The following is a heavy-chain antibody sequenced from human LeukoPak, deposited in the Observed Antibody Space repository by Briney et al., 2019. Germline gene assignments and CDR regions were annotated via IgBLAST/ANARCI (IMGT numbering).Heavy chain of an antibody. Sequence: PSETLSLTCSVSGGSIRSGSYFWSCIRQPARKGLEWIGRIHTSGTTNYNPSLKSRATISLDRSKNQFSLNLSPVTASDTAVYYCARGGGYDAFDIWGQGTMVTVSS. CDR3: ARGGGYDAFDI. D-gene: IGHD2-15*01. J-gene: IGHJ3*02. CDR1: GGSIRSGSYF. V-gene: IGHV4-61*02. CDR2: IHTSGTT.